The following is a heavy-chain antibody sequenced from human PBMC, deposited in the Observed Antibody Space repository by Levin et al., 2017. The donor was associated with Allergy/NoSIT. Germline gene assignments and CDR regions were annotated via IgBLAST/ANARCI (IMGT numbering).Heavy chain of an antibody. CDR3: ASWVRFLEWGSHYYYGMDV. Sequence: GGSLRLSCAASGFTFSSYWMSWVRQAPGKGLEWVANIKQDGSEKYYVDSVKGRFTISRDNAKNSLYLQMNSLRAEDTAVYYCASWVRFLEWGSHYYYGMDVWGQGTTVTVSS. CDR2: IKQDGSEK. D-gene: IGHD3-3*01. CDR1: GFTFSSYW. V-gene: IGHV3-7*01. J-gene: IGHJ6*02.